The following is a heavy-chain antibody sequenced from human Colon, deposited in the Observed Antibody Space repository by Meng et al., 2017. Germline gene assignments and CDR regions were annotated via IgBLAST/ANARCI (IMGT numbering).Heavy chain of an antibody. CDR2: ISGSGGST. CDR1: GFTFSSYA. V-gene: IGHV3-23*01. D-gene: IGHD3-10*01. CDR3: ANLLWFGELSWAFDI. J-gene: IGHJ3*02. Sequence: GGSLRLSCAASGFTFSSYAISWVRQAPGKGLEWVSAISGSGGSTYYADSVKGRFTISRDNSKNTLYLQMNSLRAEDTAVYYCANLLWFGELSWAFDIWGQGTMVTVSS.